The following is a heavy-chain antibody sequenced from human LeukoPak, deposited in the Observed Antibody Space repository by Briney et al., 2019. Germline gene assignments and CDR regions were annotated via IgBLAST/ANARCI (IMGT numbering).Heavy chain of an antibody. D-gene: IGHD4-17*01. Sequence: SETLSLTCAVYGGSFSGYYWSWIRQPPGKGLEWIGEINHSGSTNYNPSLKSRVTISVDTSKNQFSLRLSSVTAADTAVYYCARHTTVTAPFDYCGQGTLVTVSS. CDR2: INHSGST. V-gene: IGHV4-34*01. J-gene: IGHJ4*02. CDR3: ARHTTVTAPFDY. CDR1: GGSFSGYY.